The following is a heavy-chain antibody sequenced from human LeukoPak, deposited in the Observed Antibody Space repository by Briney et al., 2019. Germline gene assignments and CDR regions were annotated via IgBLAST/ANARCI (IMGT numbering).Heavy chain of an antibody. D-gene: IGHD3-22*01. J-gene: IGHJ4*02. CDR2: VFDSGGA. V-gene: IGHV4-59*08. CDR3: ATPSNYYDRRGYYVKD. Sequence: SETLSLTCTVFGASISDYYSSWIRQPPGQGLEWIGYVFDSGGANYNPSLKSRVTISVDTSKNQFSVKLSSVTAADTAVYYCATPSNYYDRRGYYVKDWGQGTLVTVSS. CDR1: GASISDYY.